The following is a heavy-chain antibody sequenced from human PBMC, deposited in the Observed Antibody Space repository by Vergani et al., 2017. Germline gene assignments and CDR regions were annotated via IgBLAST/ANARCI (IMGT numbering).Heavy chain of an antibody. V-gene: IGHV4-61*02. Sequence: QVQLQESGPGLVKPSQTLSLTCTVSGGSISSGSYYWSWIRQPAGKGLECIGRIYTSGSTNYNPSLKSRVTISVDTSKNQFSLKLSSVTAADTAVYYCARVMVGATTVWFDPWGQGTLVTVSS. CDR1: GGSISSGSYY. D-gene: IGHD1-26*01. J-gene: IGHJ5*02. CDR3: ARVMVGATTVWFDP. CDR2: IYTSGST.